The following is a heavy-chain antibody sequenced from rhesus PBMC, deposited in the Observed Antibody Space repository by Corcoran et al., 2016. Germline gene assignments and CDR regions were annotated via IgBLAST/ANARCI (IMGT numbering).Heavy chain of an antibody. CDR1: GDSTSRGYH. CDR2: ISGSSGTT. V-gene: IGHV4-99*02. Sequence: QLQLQESGPGLVKPSETLSLSCPASGDSTSRGYHWAWVRQPPGTGLEFVGYISGSSGTTYYNPSLESRVAISIDTSENQFSLKLSSVTAADTAVYYCARDRDFWGQGLRVTVSS. J-gene: IGHJ3*01. CDR3: ARDRDF.